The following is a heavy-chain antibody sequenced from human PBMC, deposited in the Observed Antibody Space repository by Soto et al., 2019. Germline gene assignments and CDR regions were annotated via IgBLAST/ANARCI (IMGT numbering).Heavy chain of an antibody. CDR2: IYYSGST. D-gene: IGHD2-15*01. CDR3: ARERDIGENPTFDY. V-gene: IGHV4-30-4*01. J-gene: IGHJ4*02. Sequence: SSETLSLTCTVSGGSISSGDYYWSWIRQPPGKGLEWIGYIYYSGSTYYNPSLKSRVTISVDTSKNQFSLKLSSVTAADTAVYYCARERDIGENPTFDYWGQGTLVTVSS. CDR1: GGSISSGDYY.